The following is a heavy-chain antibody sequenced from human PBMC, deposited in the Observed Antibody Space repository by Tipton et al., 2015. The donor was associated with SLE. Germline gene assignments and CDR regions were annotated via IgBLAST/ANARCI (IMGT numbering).Heavy chain of an antibody. CDR1: GGSISSYY. D-gene: IGHD3-10*01. CDR2: THTGGST. Sequence: TLSLTCTVSGGSISSYYWRWIRLTLGERLEWIGYTHTGGSTNYNPSVKSRVSISVDTSKNHFSLKLTSVTAADTGVYYCASGGYYGSGSYYGGWFDPWGQGTLVTVSS. V-gene: IGHV4-4*08. CDR3: ASGGYYGSGSYYGGWFDP. J-gene: IGHJ5*02.